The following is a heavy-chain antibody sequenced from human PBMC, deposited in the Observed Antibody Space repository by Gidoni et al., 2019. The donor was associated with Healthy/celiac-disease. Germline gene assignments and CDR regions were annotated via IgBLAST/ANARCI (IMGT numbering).Heavy chain of an antibody. J-gene: IGHJ4*02. D-gene: IGHD3-10*01. V-gene: IGHV3-23*01. CDR3: AKMGQGFGELLGFDY. Sequence: EVQLLESGGGLVQPGGSLILSCAASGFTFSSYAMRGVRQAPGKGLEWGTAISGSGGSTYYAESVKGRFTISRDNSKNTLYLQMNSLRAEDTAVYYCAKMGQGFGELLGFDYWGQGTLVTVSS. CDR2: ISGSGGST. CDR1: GFTFSSYA.